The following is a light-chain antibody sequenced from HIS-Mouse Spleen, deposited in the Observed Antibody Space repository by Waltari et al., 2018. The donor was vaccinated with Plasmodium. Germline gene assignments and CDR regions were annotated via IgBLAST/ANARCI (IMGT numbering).Light chain of an antibody. V-gene: IGKV1-8*01. Sequence: AIRMTQSPSPFSASTGDRVTLTCRASQGISSYLAWYQQKPGKAPKLLIYAASTLHSGVPSRFSGSGSGTDFTLTISCLQSEDFATYYCQQYYSYLLTFGGGTKVEIK. CDR1: QGISSY. J-gene: IGKJ4*01. CDR3: QQYYSYLLT. CDR2: AAS.